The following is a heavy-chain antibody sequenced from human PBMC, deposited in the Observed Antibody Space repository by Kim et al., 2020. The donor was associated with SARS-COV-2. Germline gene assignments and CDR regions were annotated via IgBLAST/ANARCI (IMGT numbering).Heavy chain of an antibody. CDR1: GFTFSSHW. J-gene: IGHJ4*02. D-gene: IGHD1-1*01. CDR3: ARDENWSLDY. V-gene: IGHV3-74*01. CDR2: IGGGGSMT. Sequence: GGSLRLSCAASGFTFSSHWMYWVRQVPGKGLVWVSRIGGGGSMTNYADSVKGRFTISRDNAKSTLYLQMNSLRVDDTALYYCARDENWSLDYWGQGTLVTVPS.